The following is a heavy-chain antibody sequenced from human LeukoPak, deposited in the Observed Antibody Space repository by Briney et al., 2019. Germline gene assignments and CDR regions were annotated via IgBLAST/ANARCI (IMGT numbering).Heavy chain of an antibody. CDR1: GGSVSSGSYY. CDR3: ARAPYSYGWD. Sequence: AETLSLTCTVSGGSVSSGSYYWSWIRQPPGKDLEGIVYLYYSGSTNYNPSLKSRVTISVDTSKNQFSLKLSPVTPADTAVYYCARAPYSYGWDWGQGTLVTVSS. J-gene: IGHJ4*02. D-gene: IGHD5-18*01. CDR2: LYYSGST. V-gene: IGHV4-61*01.